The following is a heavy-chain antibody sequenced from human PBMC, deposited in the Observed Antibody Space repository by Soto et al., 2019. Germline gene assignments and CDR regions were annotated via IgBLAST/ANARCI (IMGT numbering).Heavy chain of an antibody. D-gene: IGHD3-16*01. Sequence: PGGSLRLSCAASGFTSAYHAMNWVRQAPGKGLEWVSTISSNGENTHYADSVKGRFIISSDNSSNTVDLQMNSLRVEDTAVYYCVSWASAHFDSWGQGTLVTVSS. CDR1: GFTSAYHA. J-gene: IGHJ4*02. V-gene: IGHV3-23*01. CDR2: ISSNGENT. CDR3: VSWASAHFDS.